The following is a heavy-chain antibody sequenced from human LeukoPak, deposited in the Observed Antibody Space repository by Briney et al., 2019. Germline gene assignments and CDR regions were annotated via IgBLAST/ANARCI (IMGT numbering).Heavy chain of an antibody. D-gene: IGHD2-2*01. CDR3: ARVYCSSTSCRLIKYYYYYYMDV. Sequence: GASVKVSCKASGYTFTSYGISWVRQTPGQGLEWMGWISAYNGNTNYAQKLQGRVTMTTDTSTSTAYMELRSLRSDDTAVYYCARVYCSSTSCRLIKYYYYYYMDVWGKGTTVTVSS. CDR2: ISAYNGNT. V-gene: IGHV1-18*01. CDR1: GYTFTSYG. J-gene: IGHJ6*03.